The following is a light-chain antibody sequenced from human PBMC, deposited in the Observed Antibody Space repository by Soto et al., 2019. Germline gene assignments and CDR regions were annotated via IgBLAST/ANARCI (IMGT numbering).Light chain of an antibody. J-gene: IGKJ1*01. CDR2: GAS. CDR1: QSVSSN. CDR3: QQYNNWLWT. Sequence: EIVMTQSPATLSVSPGERATLSCRASQSVSSNLAWYQQKPGQAPRLLIYGASTRATGIPARFSGSGSGTGFTLTISILHSEDFAVYYCQQYNNWLWTFGQGTKV. V-gene: IGKV3-15*01.